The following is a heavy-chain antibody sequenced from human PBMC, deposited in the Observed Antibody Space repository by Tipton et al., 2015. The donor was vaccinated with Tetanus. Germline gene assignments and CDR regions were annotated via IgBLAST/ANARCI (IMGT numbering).Heavy chain of an antibody. Sequence: QLVQSGGEVKKPGESLKISCKGSGYIFTNYWIGWVRQKPGKGLEWMGFIYPGDSDTRYSPSFQGQVTISVDKSINTAYLQWSSLKASDTSVFYCARGHCTDGVCNFDFWGQGALVTVAS. CDR2: IYPGDSDT. J-gene: IGHJ4*02. D-gene: IGHD2-8*01. CDR3: ARGHCTDGVCNFDF. CDR1: GYIFTNYW. V-gene: IGHV5-51*01.